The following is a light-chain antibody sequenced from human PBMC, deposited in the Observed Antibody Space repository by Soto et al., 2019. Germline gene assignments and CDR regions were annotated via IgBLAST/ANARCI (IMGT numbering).Light chain of an antibody. Sequence: IQLTQSPSSLSASVGGRVTITCRASQGISSFLAWYQQKPGKAPNLLIYGASTLQSGVPSRFSGSGSGTDFTLTIASLQPEDFATYYCQQLNSYPRTFGQGTKVDIK. CDR3: QQLNSYPRT. J-gene: IGKJ1*01. CDR2: GAS. CDR1: QGISSF. V-gene: IGKV1-9*01.